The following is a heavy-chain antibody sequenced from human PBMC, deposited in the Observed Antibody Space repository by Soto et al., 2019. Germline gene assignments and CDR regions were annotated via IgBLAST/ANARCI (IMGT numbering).Heavy chain of an antibody. J-gene: IGHJ4*02. CDR2: ISSNGGST. Sequence: AGGSLRLSCSASGFTFSSYAMHWVRQAPGKGLEYVSAISSNGGSTYYADSVKGRFTISRDNSKNTLYLQMNSLRAEDTAVYYCVKDPGGPIAVAGAFDYWGQGTMVTVSS. D-gene: IGHD6-19*01. CDR3: VKDPGGPIAVAGAFDY. CDR1: GFTFSSYA. V-gene: IGHV3-64D*06.